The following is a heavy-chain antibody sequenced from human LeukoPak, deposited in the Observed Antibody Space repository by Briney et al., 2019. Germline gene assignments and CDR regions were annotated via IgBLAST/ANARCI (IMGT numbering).Heavy chain of an antibody. Sequence: PGGSLRLSCAASGFTFSSYGMHWVRQAPGKGLEWVAVIWYDGSNKYYADSVKGRFTISRDNSKNTLYLQMNSLRAEDTAVYYCARAGYYDSSGHGGGIDYWGQGTLVTVSS. CDR1: GFTFSSYG. CDR2: IWYDGSNK. J-gene: IGHJ4*02. V-gene: IGHV3-33*01. CDR3: ARAGYYDSSGHGGGIDY. D-gene: IGHD3-22*01.